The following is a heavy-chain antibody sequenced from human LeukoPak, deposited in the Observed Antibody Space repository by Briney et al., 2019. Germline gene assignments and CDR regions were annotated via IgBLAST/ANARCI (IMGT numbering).Heavy chain of an antibody. D-gene: IGHD3-22*01. Sequence: QAGGSLRLSCAASGFTVSNNYMSWVRQTPGKGLEWVSVIYVGGSAYYADSVKGRFTISGDSSKNTLYLQMNSLRAEDTAVYYCARESPYYYDLSGLLAPGYWGQGTLVTVSS. CDR2: IYVGGSA. V-gene: IGHV3-53*01. J-gene: IGHJ4*02. CDR1: GFTVSNNY. CDR3: ARESPYYYDLSGLLAPGY.